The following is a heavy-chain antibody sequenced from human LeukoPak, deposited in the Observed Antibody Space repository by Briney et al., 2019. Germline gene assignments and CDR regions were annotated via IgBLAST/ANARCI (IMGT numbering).Heavy chain of an antibody. D-gene: IGHD3-3*01. CDR3: ARRGRTIFGVVNRNAFDI. Sequence: GGSLRLSCAVSGLTFSTYWMSWVRQVPGKGLEWVANIKHDGSEKHYVESVKGRFTISRDNAKNSLYLQMNSLRAEDTAVYYCARRGRTIFGVVNRNAFDIWGQGTMVTVSS. CDR2: IKHDGSEK. J-gene: IGHJ3*02. V-gene: IGHV3-7*01. CDR1: GLTFSTYW.